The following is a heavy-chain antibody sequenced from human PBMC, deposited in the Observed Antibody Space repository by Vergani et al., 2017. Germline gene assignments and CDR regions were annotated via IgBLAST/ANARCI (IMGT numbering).Heavy chain of an antibody. V-gene: IGHV4-59*01. CDR2: IYFSGST. J-gene: IGHJ3*02. CDR1: GGSISSYY. D-gene: IGHD3-3*01. CDR3: AKVYYDFWSGYYTRAFDI. Sequence: QVQLQESGPGLVKPSETLSLTCTVSGGSISSYYWSWIRQPPGKGLEWIGYIYFSGSTNYNPSLKSRVTRSVATSKNQFSLKLSSVTAADTAVYNCAKVYYDFWSGYYTRAFDIWGQGTMVTVSS.